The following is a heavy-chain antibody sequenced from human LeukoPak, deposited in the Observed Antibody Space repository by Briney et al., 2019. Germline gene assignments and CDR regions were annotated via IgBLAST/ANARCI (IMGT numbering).Heavy chain of an antibody. D-gene: IGHD1-26*01. Sequence: PSGTLSLTCAVSGGSISSGNWWSWVRQPPGKGLEWIGEVHKSGSTNYYPSLQSRVTISIDKSKNQIALELTSVTAADTAVYYCAKEIVGAPTPGAYWGQGILVTVSS. V-gene: IGHV4-4*02. CDR1: GGSISSGNW. CDR2: VHKSGST. CDR3: AKEIVGAPTPGAY. J-gene: IGHJ4*02.